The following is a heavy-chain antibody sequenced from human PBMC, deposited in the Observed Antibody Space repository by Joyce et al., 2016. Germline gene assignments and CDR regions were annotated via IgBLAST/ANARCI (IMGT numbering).Heavy chain of an antibody. V-gene: IGHV1-69*01. CDR2: IIPLFGTP. J-gene: IGHJ4*02. Sequence: AEVKKPGSSVKVSCKASGGNFRSYAITWVRQAPGQGLEWMGGIIPLFGTPNYAQKCQGRVTITADDSTTTVYMELSSLRSEDTAVYYCARSGVRGDIAYLEIWGQGTLVTVSS. D-gene: IGHD3-10*01. CDR1: GGNFRSYA. CDR3: ARSGVRGDIAYLEI.